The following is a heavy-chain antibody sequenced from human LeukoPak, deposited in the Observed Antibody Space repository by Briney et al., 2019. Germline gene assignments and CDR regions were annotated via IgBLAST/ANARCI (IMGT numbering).Heavy chain of an antibody. V-gene: IGHV1-2*02. CDR3: ARSTGYLGNWFDP. CDR2: INPNSGGT. CDR1: GYTFTGYY. J-gene: IGHJ5*02. D-gene: IGHD3-9*01. Sequence: ASVKVSCKASGYTFTGYYMHWVRQAPGQGLEWMGWINPNSGGTNYAQKFQGRVTMTRDTSISTAYMELSRLRSDDTAVYYCARSTGYLGNWFDPWGQGTRVTVSS.